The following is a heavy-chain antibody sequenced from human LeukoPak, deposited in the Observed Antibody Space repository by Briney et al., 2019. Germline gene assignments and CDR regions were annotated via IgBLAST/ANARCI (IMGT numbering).Heavy chain of an antibody. CDR2: INPSGGST. CDR3: ARDGRYCSGGSCYPGWYFDL. Sequence: ASVKVSCKASGYTFTNYYMHWVRQAPGQGLEWMGIINPSGGSTSYAQKFQGRVTMTRDTSTSTVYMELSSLRPEDTAVYYCARDGRYCSGGSCYPGWYFDLWGRGTLVTVSS. J-gene: IGHJ2*01. D-gene: IGHD2-15*01. CDR1: GYTFTNYY. V-gene: IGHV1-46*01.